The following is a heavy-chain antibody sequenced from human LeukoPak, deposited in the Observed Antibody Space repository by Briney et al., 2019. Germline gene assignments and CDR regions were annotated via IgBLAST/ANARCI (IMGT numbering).Heavy chain of an antibody. CDR2: VGRDGSI. Sequence: GGSLRLSCAASGFTFSGHYMDWVRQAPGKGLEWISCVGRDGSIHYADSVKGRITISRDNAKNSLFLQMNSLRAEDTAIYYCARRYYDTTGYAFDIWGQGTMVTVSS. J-gene: IGHJ3*02. CDR3: ARRYYDTTGYAFDI. D-gene: IGHD3-22*01. CDR1: GFTFSGHY. V-gene: IGHV3-69-1*02.